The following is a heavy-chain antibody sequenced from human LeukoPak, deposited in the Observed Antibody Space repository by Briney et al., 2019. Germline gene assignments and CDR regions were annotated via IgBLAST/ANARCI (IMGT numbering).Heavy chain of an antibody. CDR2: INPNSGGT. D-gene: IGHD6-6*01. V-gene: IGHV1-2*02. CDR3: ARHSSSYSDAFDI. Sequence: GASVKVSCKASGYTFTGYYMHLVRQAPGQGLEWMGWINPNSGGTNYAQKFQRRVTMTRDTSISTAYMELSRLRSPDTAVYYCARHSSSYSDAFDIWGQGRMVTVSS. J-gene: IGHJ3*02. CDR1: GYTFTGYY.